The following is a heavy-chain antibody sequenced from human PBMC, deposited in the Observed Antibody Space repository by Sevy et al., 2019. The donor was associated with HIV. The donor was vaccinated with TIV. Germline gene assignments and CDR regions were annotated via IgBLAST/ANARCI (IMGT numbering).Heavy chain of an antibody. Sequence: ASVKVSCKASGFTFRTYIMHWVRQAPGQRPEWMGWIHGGNGNTEYSQKFQGRVTITRDTSASTTYMEVSSLRSEDTAVYYCVRSREPAHYDILTGGWFDPWGQRTLVTASS. D-gene: IGHD3-9*01. J-gene: IGHJ5*02. CDR2: IHGGNGNT. CDR3: VRSREPAHYDILTGGWFDP. V-gene: IGHV1-3*01. CDR1: GFTFRTYI.